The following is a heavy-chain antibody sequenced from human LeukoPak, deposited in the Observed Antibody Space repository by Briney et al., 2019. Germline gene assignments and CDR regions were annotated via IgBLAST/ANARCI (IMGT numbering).Heavy chain of an antibody. J-gene: IGHJ4*02. Sequence: GGSLRLSCAASGFTFSSYEMNWVRQAPGKGLEWVSYISTGGRNMYYADSVKGRFTVSRNNAKNSLYLQMSSLRAEDTAVYYCAREGTNGDVFDYWGQGTPVTVSS. D-gene: IGHD2-8*01. V-gene: IGHV3-48*03. CDR3: AREGTNGDVFDY. CDR2: ISTGGRNM. CDR1: GFTFSSYE.